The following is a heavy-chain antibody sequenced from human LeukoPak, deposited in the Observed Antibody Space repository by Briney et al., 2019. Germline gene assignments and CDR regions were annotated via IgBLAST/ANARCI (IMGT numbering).Heavy chain of an antibody. CDR1: LFTFSNYA. CDR3: AKDRGSGSYPKVYYLDF. D-gene: IGHD1-26*01. V-gene: IGHV3-23*01. Sequence: QPGGSLILSFAAPLFTFSNYAMSSVRQAPGKVLECVSAMSGSGGSTYDADSVKRRFTISRYNCKNTLYLQMTRLRAEDTAVYYCAKDRGSGSYPKVYYLDFWGQGTLVTVSS. J-gene: IGHJ4*02. CDR2: MSGSGGST.